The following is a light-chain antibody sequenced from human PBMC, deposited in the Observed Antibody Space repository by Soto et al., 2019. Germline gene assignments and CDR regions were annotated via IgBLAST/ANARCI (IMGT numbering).Light chain of an antibody. Sequence: DIVMTQSPDSLAVSLGERTTINCRSSQSVLHRSKRKNYLAWYQQKAGQPPKLLISWASTRESGVPDRFSGSGSGTHFTLTISSLQAEDVATYYCQQYYSGRTFGLGTKVEI. V-gene: IGKV4-1*01. CDR2: WAS. J-gene: IGKJ1*01. CDR1: QSVLHRSKRKNY. CDR3: QQYYSGRT.